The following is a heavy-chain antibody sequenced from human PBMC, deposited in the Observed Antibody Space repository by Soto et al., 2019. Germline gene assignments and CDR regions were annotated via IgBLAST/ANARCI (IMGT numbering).Heavy chain of an antibody. CDR1: GFPFSKYG. D-gene: IGHD4-17*01. Sequence: GGSLRLSCAASGFPFSKYGMHWVRQAPSKGLEWVAVIWYDGSHSYHADSVKGRFTISRDNAKNTLYLQMNSLRDEDTAVYYCARDHYGDYATTEYWGQGTLVSISS. CDR2: IWYDGSHS. V-gene: IGHV3-33*01. CDR3: ARDHYGDYATTEY. J-gene: IGHJ4*02.